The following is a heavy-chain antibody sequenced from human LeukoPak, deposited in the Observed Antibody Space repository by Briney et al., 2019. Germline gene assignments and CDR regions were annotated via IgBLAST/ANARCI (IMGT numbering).Heavy chain of an antibody. D-gene: IGHD3-22*01. CDR1: GVTFSSYD. V-gene: IGHV3-48*03. Sequence: GGSLRLSCAASGVTFSSYDMNWVRQAPGKGREGISYISRSDGTRYYADSVKSRLTITRDNAKTTLYLQKKSLRAEDTAVYYCAKDSSGLHYYYGMDVWGQGTRVTVSS. J-gene: IGHJ6*02. CDR3: AKDSSGLHYYYGMDV. CDR2: ISRSDGTR.